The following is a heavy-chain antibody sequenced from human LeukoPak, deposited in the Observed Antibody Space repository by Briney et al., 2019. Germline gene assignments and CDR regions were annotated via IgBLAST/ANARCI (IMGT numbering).Heavy chain of an antibody. Sequence: PGGSLRLSCTASGFTFGDYDMSRFRQAPGKGLEWVGFIRSKAYGGTTEYAASVKGRFTFSRDDSKGIAYLQMNSLKTEDTAVYFCSRDGLTGSYYGGLFDYWGQGTLVTVSS. CDR2: IRSKAYGGTT. CDR3: SRDGLTGSYYGGLFDY. V-gene: IGHV3-49*03. CDR1: GFTFGDYD. D-gene: IGHD1-26*01. J-gene: IGHJ4*02.